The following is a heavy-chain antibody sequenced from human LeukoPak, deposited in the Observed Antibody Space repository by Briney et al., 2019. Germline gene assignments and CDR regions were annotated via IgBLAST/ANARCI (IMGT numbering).Heavy chain of an antibody. V-gene: IGHV1-46*01. J-gene: IGHJ5*02. Sequence: ASVKVSCKASGYTFTSYYMHWVRQAPGQGLEWMGIINPSGGSTTYAQKFQGRVTMTRDMSTSTVYMELSSLRSEDTAVYYCARGGFDYYGSGSYRFDPWGQGTLVTVSS. CDR1: GYTFTSYY. CDR2: INPSGGST. CDR3: ARGGFDYYGSGSYRFDP. D-gene: IGHD3-10*01.